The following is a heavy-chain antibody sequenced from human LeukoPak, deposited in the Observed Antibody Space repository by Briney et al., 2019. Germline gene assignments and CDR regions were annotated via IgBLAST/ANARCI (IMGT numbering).Heavy chain of an antibody. V-gene: IGHV4-34*01. CDR1: GGSISTYY. Sequence: SETLSLTCAVSGGSISTYYWSWIRQPPGKGLEWIGEINHSGNTNYNPSLKSRVTMSVDTSKNQFSLRLSSVTAADTAVYYCARDHNYDSSGYFLYYWGQGTLVTVSS. D-gene: IGHD3-22*01. CDR3: ARDHNYDSSGYFLYY. CDR2: INHSGNT. J-gene: IGHJ4*02.